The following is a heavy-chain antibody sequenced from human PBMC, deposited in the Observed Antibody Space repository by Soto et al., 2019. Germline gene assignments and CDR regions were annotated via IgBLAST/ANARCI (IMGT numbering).Heavy chain of an antibody. Sequence: GGSLRLSCAASGFTFSDHYMDWVRQAPGKGLEWVGRTRNKANSYTTEYAASVKGRFTISRDDSKNSLYLQMNSLKTEDTAVYYCATEYYYDSSGYYPSDAFDIWGQGTMVTVS. CDR2: TRNKANSYTT. V-gene: IGHV3-72*01. CDR1: GFTFSDHY. CDR3: ATEYYYDSSGYYPSDAFDI. J-gene: IGHJ3*02. D-gene: IGHD3-22*01.